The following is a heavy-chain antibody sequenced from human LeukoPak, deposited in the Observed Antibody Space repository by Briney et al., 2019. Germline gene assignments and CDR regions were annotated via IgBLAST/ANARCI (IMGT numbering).Heavy chain of an antibody. Sequence: PSETLSLTCTVSGGSISTYFWSWIRQPPGKGLEWIGYIYYSGSTNYNPSLKSRVTISVDTSKNQFSLKLSSVTAADTAVYYCARRVNSGWGGYFDYWGQGTLVTVSS. J-gene: IGHJ4*02. CDR3: ARRVNSGWGGYFDY. V-gene: IGHV4-59*08. CDR2: IYYSGST. CDR1: GGSISTYF. D-gene: IGHD6-19*01.